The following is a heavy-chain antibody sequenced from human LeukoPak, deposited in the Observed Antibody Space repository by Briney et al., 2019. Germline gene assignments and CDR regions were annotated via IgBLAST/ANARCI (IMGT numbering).Heavy chain of an antibody. CDR2: INPSGGST. D-gene: IGHD6-6*01. CDR3: ARDLLSFEYSSSYFDY. J-gene: IGHJ4*02. Sequence: ASVKVSCKASGYTFTSYYMHWVRQAPGRGLEWMGIINPSGGSTSYAQKFQGRVTMTRDMSTSTVYMELSSPRSEDTAVYYCARDLLSFEYSSSYFDYWGQGTLVTVSS. CDR1: GYTFTSYY. V-gene: IGHV1-46*01.